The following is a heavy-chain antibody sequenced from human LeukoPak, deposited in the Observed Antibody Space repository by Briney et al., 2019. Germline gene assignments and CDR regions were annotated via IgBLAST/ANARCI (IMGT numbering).Heavy chain of an antibody. CDR1: GGSISSSSYY. V-gene: IGHV4-39*01. CDR3: ATNEWSGYYFEY. Sequence: SETLSLTCTVSGGSISSSSYYWGWIRQPQGTGLEGIGSIYSSGSTYYNPSLKSRVTISVDTSKNQFSLKLSSVTAADTAVYYCATNEWSGYYFEYWGQGTLVPVSS. J-gene: IGHJ4*02. D-gene: IGHD3-3*01. CDR2: IYSSGST.